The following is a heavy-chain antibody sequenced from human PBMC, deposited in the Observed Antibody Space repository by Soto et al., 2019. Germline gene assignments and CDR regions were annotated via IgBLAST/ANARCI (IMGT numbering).Heavy chain of an antibody. J-gene: IGHJ4*02. CDR1: GFTFSSYA. D-gene: IGHD5-12*01. Sequence: PGGSLRLSCAASGFTFSSYAMHWVRQAPGKGLEWVSAISGGGGSTYYADSVKGRFTISRDNSKNTLYLQMNSLRAEDTAVYYCAKKIGLIVATITVDYWGQGTLVTVSS. CDR2: ISGGGGST. CDR3: AKKIGLIVATITVDY. V-gene: IGHV3-23*01.